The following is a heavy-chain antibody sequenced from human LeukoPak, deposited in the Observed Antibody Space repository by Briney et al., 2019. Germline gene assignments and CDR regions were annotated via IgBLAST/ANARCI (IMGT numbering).Heavy chain of an antibody. CDR1: GGSFSGYY. D-gene: IGHD3-22*01. J-gene: IGHJ4*02. Sequence: RTSETLSLTCAVYGGSFSGYYWSWIRQPPGKGLEWIGEINHSGSTNYNPSLKSRVTISVDTSKNQFSLKLSSVTAADTAVYYCARDLNYDSSGYPGNWGQGTLVTVSS. CDR2: INHSGST. CDR3: ARDLNYDSSGYPGN. V-gene: IGHV4-34*01.